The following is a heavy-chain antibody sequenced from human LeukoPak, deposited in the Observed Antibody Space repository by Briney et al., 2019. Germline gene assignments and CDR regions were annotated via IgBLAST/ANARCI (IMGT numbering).Heavy chain of an antibody. V-gene: IGHV1-69*04. Sequence: SVKVSCKASGGTFSSYAVSWVRQAPGQGLEWMGRIIPILGIANYAQKFQGRVTITADKSTSTAYMELSSLRSEDTAVYYCAAGYSSSSSYYYYYGMDVWGQGTTVTVSS. D-gene: IGHD6-13*01. CDR1: GGTFSSYA. J-gene: IGHJ6*02. CDR2: IIPILGIA. CDR3: AAGYSSSSSYYYYYGMDV.